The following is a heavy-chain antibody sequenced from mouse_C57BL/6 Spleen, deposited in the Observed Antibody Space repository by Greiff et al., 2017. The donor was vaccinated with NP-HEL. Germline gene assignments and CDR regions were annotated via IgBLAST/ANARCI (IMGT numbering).Heavy chain of an antibody. Sequence: QVQLKQSGAELVRPGASVTLSCKASGYTFTDYEMHWVKQTPVHGLEWIGAIDPETGGTAYNQKFKGKAILTADKSSSTAYMELRSLTSEDSAVYYCTRGQGLLRDAMDYWGQGTSVTVSS. CDR1: GYTFTDYE. V-gene: IGHV1-15*01. CDR3: TRGQGLLRDAMDY. D-gene: IGHD3-1*01. J-gene: IGHJ4*01. CDR2: IDPETGGT.